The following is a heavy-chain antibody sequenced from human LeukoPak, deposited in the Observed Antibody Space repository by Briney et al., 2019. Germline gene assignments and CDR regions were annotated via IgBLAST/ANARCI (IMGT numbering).Heavy chain of an antibody. CDR2: LFYDGSTK. J-gene: IGHJ3*02. D-gene: IGHD5-18*01. CDR3: AKGDSTASDM. V-gene: IGHV3-33*06. Sequence: GGSLRLSCAGSGFTFSGHSMHWVRQAPGKGLEWVAVLFYDGSTKYYVDSVKGRFTISRDNSKNTLYLQMNSLRAEDTAVYYCAKGDSTASDMWGQGTTVTVSS. CDR1: GFTFSGHS.